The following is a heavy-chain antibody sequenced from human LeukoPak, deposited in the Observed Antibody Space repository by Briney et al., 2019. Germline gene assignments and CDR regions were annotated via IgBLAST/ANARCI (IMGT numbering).Heavy chain of an antibody. D-gene: IGHD2-15*01. Sequence: GASVKVSCKASGYTFTGYYMHWVRQAPGQGLEWMGWINPNSGGTNYAQKFQGRVTMTRDTSISTAYMELSRLRSDDTAVYYCARDSEYCSGGSCPYYYYYGMDVWGQGTTVTVSS. CDR3: ARDSEYCSGGSCPYYYYYGMDV. CDR2: INPNSGGT. J-gene: IGHJ6*02. V-gene: IGHV1-2*02. CDR1: GYTFTGYY.